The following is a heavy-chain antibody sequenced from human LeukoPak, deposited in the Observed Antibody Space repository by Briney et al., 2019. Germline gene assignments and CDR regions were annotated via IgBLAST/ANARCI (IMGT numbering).Heavy chain of an antibody. J-gene: IGHJ4*02. CDR1: GFTFSSHW. V-gene: IGHV3-74*01. Sequence: GGSLRLSCAASGFTFSSHWMHWVRQVPGKGLVWVSRIHRDGSTTNYADSVKGRFTISRDNAKNTLYLQMSSLRDEDTAIYYCARARPDGSSYFDYWGQGILVTVSS. CDR2: IHRDGSTT. D-gene: IGHD6-6*01. CDR3: ARARPDGSSYFDY.